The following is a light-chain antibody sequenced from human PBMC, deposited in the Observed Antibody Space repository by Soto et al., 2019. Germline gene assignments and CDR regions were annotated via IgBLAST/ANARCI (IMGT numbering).Light chain of an antibody. Sequence: EIVLTQSPATLSLSPGERATLSCRASQSVSSNLAWYQQKPGQAPRLLIYGASSRATGIPDRFSGSGSGTLFTLTISRLEPEDFAVYYCQQYGSLLSTTFGQGTRLEIK. V-gene: IGKV3-20*01. CDR2: GAS. CDR1: QSVSSN. J-gene: IGKJ5*01. CDR3: QQYGSLLSTT.